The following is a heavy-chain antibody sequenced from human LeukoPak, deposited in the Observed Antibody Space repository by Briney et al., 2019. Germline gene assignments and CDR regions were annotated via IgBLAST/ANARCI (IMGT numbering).Heavy chain of an antibody. J-gene: IGHJ5*02. Sequence: SETLSLTCAVFGGSISSGNWWSWVRQPPGQGLEWIGEIYHSGSTNYNPSLKSRVTISVDTSKNQFSLKLSSVTAADTAVYYCARGGYCSSTSCFWIWFDPWGQGTLVTVSS. CDR1: GGSISSGNW. D-gene: IGHD2-2*01. CDR2: IYHSGST. V-gene: IGHV4-4*02. CDR3: ARGGYCSSTSCFWIWFDP.